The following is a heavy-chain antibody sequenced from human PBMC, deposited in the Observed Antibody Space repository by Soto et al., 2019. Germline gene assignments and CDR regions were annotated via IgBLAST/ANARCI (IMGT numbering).Heavy chain of an antibody. Sequence: QVQLEQSGDAVKKPGASVKVSCKASGYNFRNFGITWVRQASGLGLEWLGWISGYNGRTSSARNFRDRVVLTTDTATNTAYMELRSLTSDDTAIYYCAREGYSSGFDPFDFWGHGTKVTVSS. D-gene: IGHD5-18*01. V-gene: IGHV1-18*01. CDR2: ISGYNGRT. CDR3: AREGYSSGFDPFDF. J-gene: IGHJ3*01. CDR1: GYNFRNFG.